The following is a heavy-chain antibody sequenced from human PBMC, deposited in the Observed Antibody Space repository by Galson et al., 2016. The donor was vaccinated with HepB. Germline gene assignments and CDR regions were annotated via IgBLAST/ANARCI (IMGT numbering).Heavy chain of an antibody. Sequence: SVKVSCKASRGTFNSYAISWVRQAPGEGLEWVGGIVPMVDVVNYAQKFQGRVTITADKSTSTTYAELSSLRSEDTAVYYWARGRLVRDAFDIWGQGTMVTVSS. V-gene: IGHV1-69*10. J-gene: IGHJ3*02. CDR1: RGTFNSYA. CDR3: ARGRLVRDAFDI. D-gene: IGHD6-6*01. CDR2: IVPMVDVV.